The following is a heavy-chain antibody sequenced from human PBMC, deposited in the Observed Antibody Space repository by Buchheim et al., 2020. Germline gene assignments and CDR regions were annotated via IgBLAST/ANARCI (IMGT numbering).Heavy chain of an antibody. Sequence: QVQLVQSGAEVKKPGASVKVSCKASGYTFTNYYMHWVRQAPGQGLEWMGILNPSGGITIYAQKFQGRVTMTRDTSTSTVYMELSSLRSEDTAVYYCARDRGGDSGSYYFDYWGQGTL. CDR3: ARDRGGDSGSYYFDY. V-gene: IGHV1-46*01. CDR2: LNPSGGIT. CDR1: GYTFTNYY. D-gene: IGHD1-26*01. J-gene: IGHJ4*02.